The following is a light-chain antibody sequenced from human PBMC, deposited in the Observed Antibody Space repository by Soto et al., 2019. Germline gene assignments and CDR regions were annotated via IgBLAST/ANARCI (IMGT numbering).Light chain of an antibody. CDR2: DVS. V-gene: IGLV2-14*01. Sequence: QSVLTQPASVSGSPGQSITISCTGTSSDDGGYDYVSWYQQHPGKAPKLIIYDVSNRPSGVSNRFSGSKSGNTASLTISGLQAEDEADYYCTSYTRSDIGVFGGGTKLTVL. CDR3: TSYTRSDIGV. CDR1: SSDDGGYDY. J-gene: IGLJ3*02.